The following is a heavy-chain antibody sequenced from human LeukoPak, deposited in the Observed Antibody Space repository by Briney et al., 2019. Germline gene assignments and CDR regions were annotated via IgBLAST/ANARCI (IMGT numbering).Heavy chain of an antibody. CDR1: GFTFSSYW. CDR3: ARKSASGNYPLDY. D-gene: IGHD3-10*01. CDR2: IKQDGSEK. V-gene: IGHV3-7*03. J-gene: IGHJ4*02. Sequence: GGSLRLSCAASGFTFSSYWMSWVRQAPGKGLEWVANIKQDGSEKYYVDSVKGRFTISRDNGRNTVFLQMSSLRAEDTALYYCARKSASGNYPLDYWGQGTLVTVSS.